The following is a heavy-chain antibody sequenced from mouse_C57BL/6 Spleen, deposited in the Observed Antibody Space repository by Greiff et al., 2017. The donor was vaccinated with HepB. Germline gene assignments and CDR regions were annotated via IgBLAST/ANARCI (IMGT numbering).Heavy chain of an antibody. CDR3: ARSPPYSSYAMDY. CDR2: INPNNGGT. J-gene: IGHJ4*01. CDR1: GYTFTDYY. V-gene: IGHV1-26*01. Sequence: VQLQQSGPELVKPGASVKISCKASGYTFTDYYMNWVKQSHGKSLEWIGDINPNNGGTSYNQKFKGKATLTVDKSSSTAYMELRSLTSEDSAVYYCARSPPYSSYAMDYWGQGTSVTVSS. D-gene: IGHD2-5*01.